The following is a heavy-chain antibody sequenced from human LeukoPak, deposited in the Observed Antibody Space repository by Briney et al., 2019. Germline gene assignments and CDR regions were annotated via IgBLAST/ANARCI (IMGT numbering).Heavy chain of an antibody. D-gene: IGHD5/OR15-5a*01. Sequence: GGSLRPSCAASGFTVSNNYMSWVRQAPGKGLEWVANINQDGSEKYCVDSLKGRFTISRDNAENSLYLQMNSLRAEDTGVYYCARDGHYTIYELRFDYWGQGALVTVSS. CDR2: INQDGSEK. V-gene: IGHV3-7*01. CDR3: ARDGHYTIYELRFDY. CDR1: GFTVSNNY. J-gene: IGHJ4*02.